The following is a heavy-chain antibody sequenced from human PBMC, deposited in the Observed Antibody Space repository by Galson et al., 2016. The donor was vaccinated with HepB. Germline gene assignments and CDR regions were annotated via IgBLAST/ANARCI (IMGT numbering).Heavy chain of an antibody. CDR3: ARDFHFSRTKYFHGMGV. V-gene: IGHV3-9*01. Sequence: LRLSCAASGFTFDDFAMYWVRQAPGKGLEWVSGITWNSGIIAYADSVKGRFTISRDNAKNSLYLQMNSLRAEDPALYYCARDFHFSRTKYFHGMGVGGQGTTVTVSS. CDR1: GFTFDDFA. D-gene: IGHD2/OR15-2a*01. CDR2: ITWNSGII. J-gene: IGHJ6*02.